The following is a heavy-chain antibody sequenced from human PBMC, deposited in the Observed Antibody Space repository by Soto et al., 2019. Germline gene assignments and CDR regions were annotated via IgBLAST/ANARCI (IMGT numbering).Heavy chain of an antibody. V-gene: IGHV3-21*01. CDR1: GFTFSNYN. CDR2: ISSSSSYI. Sequence: EVQLVESGGGLVKPGGSLRLSCAASGFTFSNYNMNWVRQAPGKGLEWVSSISSSSSYIYYADSVKGRFTISRDNAKNSLYLQMNSLRAEHTANCCASQYDFLTGFQFDPRGQGTLVTVSS. J-gene: IGHJ5*02. CDR3: ASQYDFLTGFQFDP. D-gene: IGHD3-9*01.